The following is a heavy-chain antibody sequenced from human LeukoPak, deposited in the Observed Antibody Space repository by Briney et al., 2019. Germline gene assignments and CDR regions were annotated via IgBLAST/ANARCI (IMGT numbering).Heavy chain of an antibody. Sequence: ASVKVSCKASGYTFTGYYMHWVRQAPGQGLEWMGWINPNSGGTNCAQKFQGRVTMTRDTSISTAYMELSRLRSDDTAVYYCARVGYSSGWYADYWGQGTLVTVSS. CDR3: ARVGYSSGWYADY. CDR1: GYTFTGYY. CDR2: INPNSGGT. J-gene: IGHJ4*02. V-gene: IGHV1-2*02. D-gene: IGHD6-19*01.